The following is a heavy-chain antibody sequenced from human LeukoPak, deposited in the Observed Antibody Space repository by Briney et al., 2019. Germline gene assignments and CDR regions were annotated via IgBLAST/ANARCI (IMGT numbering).Heavy chain of an antibody. J-gene: IGHJ4*02. V-gene: IGHV3-30-3*01. CDR1: GFTFSSYA. Sequence: GGSLRLSCAASGFTFSSYAMHWVRQAPGKGLEWVAVISYDGSNKYYADSVKGRFTISRDNSKNTLYLQMNSLRVEDTAMYYCAREDCSSTSCYRFFDYWGQGTLVTVSS. D-gene: IGHD2-2*02. CDR2: ISYDGSNK. CDR3: AREDCSSTSCYRFFDY.